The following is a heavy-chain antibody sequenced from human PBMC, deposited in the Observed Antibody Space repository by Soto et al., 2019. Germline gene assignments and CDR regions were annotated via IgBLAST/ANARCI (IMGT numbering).Heavy chain of an antibody. D-gene: IGHD1-26*01. CDR1: GFTFNTHW. Sequence: GGSLRLSCTASGFTFNTHWMHWVRQAPGKGLVWVSHIYFDDITTNYADSVKGRLTVSRDNAKNTVYLHVNTLRDEDTAVYYCARGGAMGVDYWGQGTLVTVSS. J-gene: IGHJ4*02. CDR2: IYFDDITT. V-gene: IGHV3-74*01. CDR3: ARGGAMGVDY.